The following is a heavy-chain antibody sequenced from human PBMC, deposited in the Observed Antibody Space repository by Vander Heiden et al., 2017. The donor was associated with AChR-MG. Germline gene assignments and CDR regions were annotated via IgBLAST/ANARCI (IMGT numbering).Heavy chain of an antibody. V-gene: IGHV4-34*01. D-gene: IGHD5-18*01. Sequence: LQQWGAGWLKLSETLSLTCAGLGGSFSGYYWTWIRQPPGKGLEWIVEITHSGSTNYNPSLKSRVTISVDTSKNQFSLKLGSVTAADTAVYYCARGRRWLQRSFDYWGQGTLVTASA. CDR1: GGSFSGYY. CDR2: ITHSGST. J-gene: IGHJ4*02. CDR3: ARGRRWLQRSFDY.